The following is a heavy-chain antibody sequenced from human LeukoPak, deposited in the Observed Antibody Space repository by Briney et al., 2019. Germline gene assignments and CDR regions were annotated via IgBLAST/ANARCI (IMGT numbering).Heavy chain of an antibody. J-gene: IGHJ6*02. D-gene: IGHD2-2*01. V-gene: IGHV6-1*01. CDR3: ARGRSTSPYYYYYYGMDV. Sequence: SQTLSLTCAISGDSVSSNIAAWNWIRQSPSRGLEWLGRTYYRSKWYNDYALSVKGRITINADTSKNQFSLQLNSVTPEDTAVYYCARGRSTSPYYYYYYGMDVWGQGTTVTVSS. CDR1: GDSVSSNIAA. CDR2: TYYRSKWYN.